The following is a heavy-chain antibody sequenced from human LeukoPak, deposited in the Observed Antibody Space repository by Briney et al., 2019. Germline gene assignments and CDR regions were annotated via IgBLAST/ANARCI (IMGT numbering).Heavy chain of an antibody. D-gene: IGHD5-18*01. CDR1: GYSISSGYY. CDR3: ARQGWIQLWLRGYYYYYMDV. J-gene: IGHJ6*03. CDR2: IYHSGST. Sequence: SETLSLTCAVSGYSISSGYYWGWIRQPPGEGLEWIGSIYHSGSTYYNPSLKSRVTISVDTSKNQFSLKLSSVTAADTAVYYCARQGWIQLWLRGYYYYYMDVWGKGTTVTVSS. V-gene: IGHV4-38-2*01.